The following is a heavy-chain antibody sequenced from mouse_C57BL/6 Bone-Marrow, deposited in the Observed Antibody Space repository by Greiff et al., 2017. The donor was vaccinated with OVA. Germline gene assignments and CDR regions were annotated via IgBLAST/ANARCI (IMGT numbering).Heavy chain of an antibody. J-gene: IGHJ3*01. CDR1: GYTFTDYY. CDR2: INPNNGGT. D-gene: IGHD1-1*01. V-gene: IGHV1-26*01. CDR3: AREDYYGSSSFRFAY. Sequence: VQLQQSGPELVKPGASVKISCKASGYTFTDYYMNWVKQSHGKSLEWIGDINPNNGGTSYNQKFKGKATLTVDKSSSTAYMELRSLTSEDSAVYYCAREDYYGSSSFRFAYWGQGTLVTVSA.